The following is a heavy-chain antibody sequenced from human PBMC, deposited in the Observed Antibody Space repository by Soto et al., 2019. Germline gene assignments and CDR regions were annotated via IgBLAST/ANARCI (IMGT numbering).Heavy chain of an antibody. D-gene: IGHD3-16*02. CDR2: IYYSGST. V-gene: IGHV4-39*01. Sequence: SETLSLTCTVSGGSISSSSYYWGWIRQPPGKGLEWIGSIYYSGSTYYNPSLKSRVTISVDTSKNQFSLKLSSVTAADTAVYYCARHSVTLGDAFDIWGQGTMVTVSS. CDR3: ARHSVTLGDAFDI. CDR1: GGSISSSSYY. J-gene: IGHJ3*02.